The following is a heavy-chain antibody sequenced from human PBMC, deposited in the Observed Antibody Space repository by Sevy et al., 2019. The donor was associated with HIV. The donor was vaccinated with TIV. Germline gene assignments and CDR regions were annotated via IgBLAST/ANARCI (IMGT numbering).Heavy chain of an antibody. J-gene: IGHJ4*02. V-gene: IGHV4-39*01. D-gene: IGHD6-19*01. CDR2: IYYSGST. CDR1: GGSISSSSYY. CDR3: ARHLRIAGAYYFDY. Sequence: SETLSLTCTVSGGSISSSSYYWGWIRQPPGKGLEWIGSIYYSGSTYYNPSLKSRVTISVDTSKNQFSLKLSSVTAADTAVYYCARHLRIAGAYYFDYWGQRTLVTVSS.